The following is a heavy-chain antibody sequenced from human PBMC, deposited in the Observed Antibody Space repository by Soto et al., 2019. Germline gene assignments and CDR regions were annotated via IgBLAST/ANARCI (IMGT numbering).Heavy chain of an antibody. J-gene: IGHJ5*02. Sequence: ASETLSLTCDVYGGSFSGYIWTWIRQTPGKGLQWIGQINHSGSVNYNPSLESRVTISEDTSKNQFSLKLSFVTAEDTAVYYCAKEKISTSCCNWFDPWGQGTLVTVSS. CDR3: AKEKISTSCCNWFDP. V-gene: IGHV4-34*01. D-gene: IGHD2-2*01. CDR1: GGSFSGYI. CDR2: INHSGSV.